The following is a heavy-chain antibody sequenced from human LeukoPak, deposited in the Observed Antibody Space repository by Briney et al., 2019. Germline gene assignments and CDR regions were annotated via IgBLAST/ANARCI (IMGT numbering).Heavy chain of an antibody. CDR3: ARDLSGTYVERFDY. CDR1: GYTLTSYG. J-gene: IGHJ4*02. V-gene: IGHV1-18*01. CDR2: ISAYNGNT. D-gene: IGHD1-1*01. Sequence: ASVKVSCKASGYTLTSYGISWVRQAPGQGIEWMGWISAYNGNTNYAQKLQGRVTMTTDTSTSTAYMELRSLRSDDTAVYYCARDLSGTYVERFDYWGQGTLVTVSS.